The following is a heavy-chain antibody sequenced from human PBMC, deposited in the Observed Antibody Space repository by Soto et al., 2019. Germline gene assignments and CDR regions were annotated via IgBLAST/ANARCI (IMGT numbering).Heavy chain of an antibody. Sequence: GGSLRLSCAASGLTFSSYGMHWVRQAPGKGLEWVAVIWYDGSNKYYADSVKGRFTISRGNSKNTLYLQMNSLRAEDTAVYYCARDYYDSSGYYFDYWGQGTLVTVSS. D-gene: IGHD3-22*01. V-gene: IGHV3-33*01. J-gene: IGHJ4*02. CDR1: GLTFSSYG. CDR3: ARDYYDSSGYYFDY. CDR2: IWYDGSNK.